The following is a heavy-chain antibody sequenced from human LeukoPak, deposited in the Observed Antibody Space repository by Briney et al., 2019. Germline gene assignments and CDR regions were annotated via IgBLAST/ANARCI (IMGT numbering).Heavy chain of an antibody. CDR2: IYTSGTT. J-gene: IGHJ4*02. D-gene: IGHD6-6*01. CDR3: AREGTTRPLDY. CDR1: GGSITSYY. V-gene: IGHV4-4*07. Sequence: SETLSLTCSVSGGSITSYYWTWIRQPAGKGLEWIGRIYTSGTTNYNPSLKSRVTMSVDTSKNQFSLNLTSVTVADTAVYYCAREGTTRPLDYWGQGTLVTVSS.